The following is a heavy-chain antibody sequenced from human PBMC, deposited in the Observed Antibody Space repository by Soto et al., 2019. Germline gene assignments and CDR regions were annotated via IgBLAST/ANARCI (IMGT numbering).Heavy chain of an antibody. J-gene: IGHJ4*02. Sequence: ASVKVSCKAPGYTFSSYGISWVRQAPGQGLEWMGWISAYNGNTNYAQNLHGRVTMTTHTSTSTAYMELRSLRSDDTAVYYCARDSMITFGGVIVDLDYWGQGTLVTVS. CDR3: ARDSMITFGGVIVDLDY. CDR2: ISAYNGNT. CDR1: GYTFSSYG. V-gene: IGHV1-18*01. D-gene: IGHD3-16*02.